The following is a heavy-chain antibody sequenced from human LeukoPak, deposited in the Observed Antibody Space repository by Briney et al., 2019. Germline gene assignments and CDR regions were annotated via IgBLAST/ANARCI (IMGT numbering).Heavy chain of an antibody. CDR1: GGSISSSNW. V-gene: IGHV4-4*02. Sequence: SETLSLTCAVSGGSISSSNWWSWVRQPPGKGLEWIGEIYHSGSTNYNPSLKSRVTISVDTSKNQFSLKLSSVTAADTAVYYCARGGAARPKRFYGYWGQGTLVTVSS. J-gene: IGHJ4*02. CDR3: ARGGAARPKRFYGY. CDR2: IYHSGST. D-gene: IGHD6-6*01.